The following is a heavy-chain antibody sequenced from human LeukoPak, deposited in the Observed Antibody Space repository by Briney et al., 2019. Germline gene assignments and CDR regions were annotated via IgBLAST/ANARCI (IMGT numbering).Heavy chain of an antibody. V-gene: IGHV3-49*03. CDR3: TRDGGYSYVHFDY. D-gene: IGHD5-18*01. J-gene: IGHJ4*02. CDR2: IRSKAYGGTT. Sequence: GGSLRVSCTASGFTFGDYAMSWFRQAPGKGLEWVGFIRSKAYGGTTEYAASVKGRFTISRDDSKGIAHLQMNSLKAEDTAVYYCTRDGGYSYVHFDYWGQGTLVTVSS. CDR1: GFTFGDYA.